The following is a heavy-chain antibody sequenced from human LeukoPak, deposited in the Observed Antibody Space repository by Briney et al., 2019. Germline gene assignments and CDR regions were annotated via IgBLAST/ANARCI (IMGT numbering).Heavy chain of an antibody. V-gene: IGHV4-4*07. CDR1: GGSISSYY. D-gene: IGHD3-22*01. Sequence: SETLSLTCTVSGGSISSYYWSWIRQPAGKGLEWIGRIYTSGSTNYNPSLKSRVTISVDTSKNQFSLKLSSVTAADTAVYYCARGRPDYDSSGYFGDYFDYWGQGTLGTVSS. CDR2: IYTSGST. CDR3: ARGRPDYDSSGYFGDYFDY. J-gene: IGHJ4*02.